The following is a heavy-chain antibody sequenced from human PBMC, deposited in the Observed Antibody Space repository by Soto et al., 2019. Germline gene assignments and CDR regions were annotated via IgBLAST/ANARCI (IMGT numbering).Heavy chain of an antibody. J-gene: IGHJ4*02. V-gene: IGHV4-34*01. CDR3: ARGPPRVNTAMVIFDY. Sequence: SETLSLTCAVYGGSFSGYYWSWIRQPPGKGLEWIGEINHSGSTNYNPSLKSRVTISVDTSKNQFSLKLSSVTAADTAVYYCARGPPRVNTAMVIFDYWGQGTLVTVSS. CDR1: GGSFSGYY. D-gene: IGHD5-18*01. CDR2: INHSGST.